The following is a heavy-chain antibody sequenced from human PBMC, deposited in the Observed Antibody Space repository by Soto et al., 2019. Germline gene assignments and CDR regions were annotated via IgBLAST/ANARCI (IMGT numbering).Heavy chain of an antibody. CDR1: GFTFSTYA. D-gene: IGHD2-2*01. Sequence: EEQLLESGGGLVHLGGSLRLSCAASGFTFSTYAMTWVRQAPGKGLEWVSLIGGSGGSIYYADSVKGRFTVSRDNSKNTVYLQVNSLRDEDTAVYYCARSVVAAASYYYNVMDVWGQGTPVTVSS. CDR2: IGGSGGSI. V-gene: IGHV3-23*01. J-gene: IGHJ6*02. CDR3: ARSVVAAASYYYNVMDV.